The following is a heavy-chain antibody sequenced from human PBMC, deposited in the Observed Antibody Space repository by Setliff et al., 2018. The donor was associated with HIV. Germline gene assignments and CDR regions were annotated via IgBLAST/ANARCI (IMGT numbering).Heavy chain of an antibody. CDR1: GGSISSSSYY. CDR3: ARHVGYSSSSLDY. Sequence: SETLSLTCTVSGGSISSSSYYWGWIRQPPGKGLEWIGYIYYSGTTNYNPSLKSRVTISVDTSKNQFSLKLSSVTAADTAVYYCARHVGYSSSSLDYWGQGTLVTVSS. CDR2: IYYSGTT. D-gene: IGHD6-6*01. V-gene: IGHV4-61*05. J-gene: IGHJ4*02.